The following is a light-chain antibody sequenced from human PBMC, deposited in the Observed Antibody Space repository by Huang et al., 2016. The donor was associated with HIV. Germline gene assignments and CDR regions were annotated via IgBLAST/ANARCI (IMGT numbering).Light chain of an antibody. J-gene: IGKJ1*01. CDR2: VPS. CDR3: QKYDSAPRT. Sequence: DIQMTQSPSSLSAFVGDTVTITCRASQVIGNSLAWYQQKPGRPPKLLIYVPSTLQSGVPSRFSGSGSGTDFTLTISNLQTEDVATYYCQKYDSAPRTFGQGTGV. CDR1: QVIGNS. V-gene: IGKV1-27*01.